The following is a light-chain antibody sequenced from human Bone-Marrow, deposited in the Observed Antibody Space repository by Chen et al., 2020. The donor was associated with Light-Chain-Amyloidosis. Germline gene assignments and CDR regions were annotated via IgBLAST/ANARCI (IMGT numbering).Light chain of an antibody. CDR2: DDS. CDR3: QVWDRSSDRPV. J-gene: IGLJ3*02. CDR1: NIGSTS. Sequence: SYVLTQPSSVSLAPGQTATLACGGNNIGSTSVHWYQQPPGQAPLLVVYDDSDRPSGIPERLSGSNSGNKATLTISRVEAGDEDDYYCQVWDRSSDRPVFGGGTKLTVL. V-gene: IGLV3-21*02.